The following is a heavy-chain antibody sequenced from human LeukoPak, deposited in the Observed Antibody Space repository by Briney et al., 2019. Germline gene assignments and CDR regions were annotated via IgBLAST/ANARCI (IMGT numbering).Heavy chain of an antibody. CDR1: GGSINSAGYY. Sequence: PSETLSLTCTVSGGSINSAGYYWSWIRQPAGRGLEWLGRIYSTGRTNYNPTLKSRGVISVEKSKTQFSLTLSSVTAADTAVYYCARGKYSSSWYALNWFDPWGQGTLVTVSS. CDR2: IYSTGRT. J-gene: IGHJ5*02. CDR3: ARGKYSSSWYALNWFDP. D-gene: IGHD6-13*01. V-gene: IGHV4-61*02.